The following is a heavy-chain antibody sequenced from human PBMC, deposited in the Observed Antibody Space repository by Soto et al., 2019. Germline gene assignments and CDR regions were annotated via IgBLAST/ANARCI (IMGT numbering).Heavy chain of an antibody. CDR1: GYSFTTYW. V-gene: IGHV5-51*01. Sequence: CKGSGYSFTTYWIGWVRQMPGHGLEWMGIINPGDSDTRYSPSFQGQVTISADKSISTAYLQWSSLKASDSAMYYCARHILLGITPRAYYAMDVWGQGSTVPVSS. CDR3: ARHILLGITPRAYYAMDV. D-gene: IGHD7-27*01. J-gene: IGHJ6*02. CDR2: INPGDSDT.